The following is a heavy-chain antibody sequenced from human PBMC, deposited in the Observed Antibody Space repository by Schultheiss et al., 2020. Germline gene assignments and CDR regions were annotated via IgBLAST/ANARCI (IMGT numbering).Heavy chain of an antibody. Sequence: SETLSLTCAVYGGSFSGYYWSWIRQPPGKGLEWIGYIYYSGSTNHNPSLTSRVTISVDTSKNQFSLKLSPVTAADTAVYYCARVRCRSSSSCHYYYGMDVWGQGTPVTVSS. CDR1: GGSFSGYY. D-gene: IGHD6-6*01. CDR2: IYYSGST. J-gene: IGHJ6*02. V-gene: IGHV4-34*11. CDR3: ARVRCRSSSSCHYYYGMDV.